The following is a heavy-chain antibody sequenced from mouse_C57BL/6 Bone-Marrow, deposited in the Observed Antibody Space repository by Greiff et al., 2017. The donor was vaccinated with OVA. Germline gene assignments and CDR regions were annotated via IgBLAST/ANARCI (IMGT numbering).Heavy chain of an antibody. CDR2: IYPGDGDT. CDR1: GYAFSSSW. J-gene: IGHJ2*01. D-gene: IGHD2-1*01. CDR3: ARSTDRRYYGNWGY. V-gene: IGHV1-82*01. Sequence: VQLQQSGPELVKPGASVKISCKASGYAFSSSWMNWVKQRPGKGLEWIGRIYPGDGDTNYNGKFKGKATLTADKSSSTAYMQLSSLTSEDSAVYFCARSTDRRYYGNWGYWGQGTTLTVSS.